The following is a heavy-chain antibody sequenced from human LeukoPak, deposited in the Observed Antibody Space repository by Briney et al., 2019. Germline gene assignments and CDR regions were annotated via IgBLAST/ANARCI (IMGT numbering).Heavy chain of an antibody. J-gene: IGHJ4*02. Sequence: ASVTVSCKASGYTFTNYDINWVRQAPGQGLEWMGWMNPNSGNTGYAQKFQGRVAITRSTSISTAYMELSSLRSEDTAVYYCARSGTGDERIGVDYWGQGTLVTVSS. V-gene: IGHV1-8*03. CDR1: GYTFTNYD. CDR3: ARSGTGDERIGVDY. D-gene: IGHD1-14*01. CDR2: MNPNSGNT.